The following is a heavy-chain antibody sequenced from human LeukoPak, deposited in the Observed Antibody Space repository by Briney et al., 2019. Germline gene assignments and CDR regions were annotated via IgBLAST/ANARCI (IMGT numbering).Heavy chain of an antibody. Sequence: SVKVSCKASGGTFSSYAISWVRQAPGQGLEWMGGIIPISGTANYAQKFQGRVTITADKSTSTAYMELSSLRSEDTAVYYCARDHDYEGWFDPWGQGTLVTVSS. D-gene: IGHD4-17*01. V-gene: IGHV1-69*06. CDR1: GGTFSSYA. CDR3: ARDHDYEGWFDP. J-gene: IGHJ5*02. CDR2: IIPISGTA.